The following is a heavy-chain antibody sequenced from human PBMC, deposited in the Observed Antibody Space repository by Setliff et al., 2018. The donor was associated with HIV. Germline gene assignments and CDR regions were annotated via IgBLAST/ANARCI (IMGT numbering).Heavy chain of an antibody. CDR3: ARGVRGVVNGMDV. V-gene: IGHV3-74*01. Sequence: PGGSLRLSCAASGLTFSTSWMQWVRQSPGEGLLWVARLNPEANYIHYADSVKGRFTISRDNAKNTLYLQMNSLRAEDTAVYYCARGVRGVVNGMDVWGQGTTVTVS. D-gene: IGHD3-10*01. J-gene: IGHJ6*02. CDR2: LNPEANYI. CDR1: GLTFSTSW.